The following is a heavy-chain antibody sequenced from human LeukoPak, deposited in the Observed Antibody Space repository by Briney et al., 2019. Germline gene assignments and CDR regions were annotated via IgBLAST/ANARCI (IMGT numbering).Heavy chain of an antibody. CDR2: ISGSGGST. CDR3: ARDIAEMATIPFDY. V-gene: IGHV3-23*01. D-gene: IGHD5-24*01. CDR1: GFTFSSYS. J-gene: IGHJ4*02. Sequence: GGSLRLSCAASGFTFSSYSMNWVRQAPGKGLEWVSAISGSGGSTYYADSVKGRFTISRDNSKNTLYLQMNSLRAEDTAVYYCARDIAEMATIPFDYWGQGTLVTVSS.